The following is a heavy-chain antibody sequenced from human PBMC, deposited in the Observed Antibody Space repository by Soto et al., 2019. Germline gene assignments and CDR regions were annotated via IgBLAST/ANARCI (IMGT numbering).Heavy chain of an antibody. Sequence: SVKVSCKASGGTFSSYAISWVRQAPGQGLEWMGGIIPIFGTANYAQKFQGRVTITADESTSTAYMELSSLRSEDTAVYYCAREADNPVAGLDWGQGTLVTVSS. D-gene: IGHD6-19*01. CDR3: AREADNPVAGLD. J-gene: IGHJ4*02. V-gene: IGHV1-69*13. CDR1: GGTFSSYA. CDR2: IIPIFGTA.